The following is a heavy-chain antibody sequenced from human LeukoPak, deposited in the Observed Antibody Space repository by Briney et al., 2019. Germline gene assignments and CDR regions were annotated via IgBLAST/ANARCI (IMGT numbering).Heavy chain of an antibody. CDR3: ARDYSRWHGDFDV. CDR2: IRSDSSTK. J-gene: IGHJ3*01. V-gene: IGHV3-48*02. D-gene: IGHD6-13*01. CDR1: GFSISNYG. Sequence: GGSLGLSCAGSGFSISNYGMNWVRQAPGEGLEWLSYIRSDSSTKYYADSVEGRFTISRDNAQNSLYLQMNSLRDEDSGVYFCARDYSRWHGDFDVWGQGTMVTVSS.